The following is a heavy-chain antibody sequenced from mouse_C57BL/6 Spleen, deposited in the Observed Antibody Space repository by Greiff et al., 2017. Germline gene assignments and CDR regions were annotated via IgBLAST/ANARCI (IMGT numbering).Heavy chain of an antibody. CDR2: IYPGDGDT. CDR1: GYAFSSSW. J-gene: IGHJ1*03. D-gene: IGHD1-1*01. Sequence: QVQLKESGPELVKPGASVKISCKASGYAFSSSWMNWVKQRPGKGLEWIGRIYPGDGDTNYNGKFKGKATLTADKSSSTAYMQLSSLTSEDSAVYFCARSEVLRWENGYCDVWGTGTTVTVSS. CDR3: ARSEVLRWENGYCDV. V-gene: IGHV1-82*01.